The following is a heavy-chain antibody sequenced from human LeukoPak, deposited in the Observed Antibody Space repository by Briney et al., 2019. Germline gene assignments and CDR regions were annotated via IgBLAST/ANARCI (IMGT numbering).Heavy chain of an antibody. CDR3: ARDLRWLVLGGLIDY. J-gene: IGHJ4*02. CDR2: INPNSGGT. CDR1: GYTFIGYY. V-gene: IGHV1-2*02. Sequence: GASVKVSCKASGYTFIGYYMHWVRQAPGQGLEWMGWINPNSGGTNYAQKFQGRVTMTRDTSISTAYMELSRLRSDDTAVYYCARDLRWLVLGGLIDYWGQGTLVTVSS. D-gene: IGHD6-19*01.